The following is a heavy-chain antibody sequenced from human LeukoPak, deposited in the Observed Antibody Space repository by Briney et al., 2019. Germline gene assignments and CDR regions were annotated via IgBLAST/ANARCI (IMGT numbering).Heavy chain of an antibody. Sequence: SVKVSCTASGGTFSSYAISWVRQAPGQGLEWMGGIIPIFSTANYAQKFQGRVTITADESTSTAYMELSSLRSEDTAVYYCASVGLGDYEFFDYWGQGTLVTVSS. V-gene: IGHV1-69*01. CDR1: GGTFSSYA. J-gene: IGHJ4*02. CDR2: IIPIFSTA. CDR3: ASVGLGDYEFFDY. D-gene: IGHD4-17*01.